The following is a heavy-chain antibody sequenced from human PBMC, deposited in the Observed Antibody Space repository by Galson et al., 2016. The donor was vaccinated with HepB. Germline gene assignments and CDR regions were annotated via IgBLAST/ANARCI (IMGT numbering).Heavy chain of an antibody. D-gene: IGHD3-22*01. J-gene: IGHJ3*02. CDR2: IRSKAYSGTA. CDR3: TRDGLSPIYYDSRGYRGFDAFDI. Sequence: SLRLSCVASGFTFGDHAMSWFRQAPGRGLEWVGLIRSKAYSGTAEYAASVKGRFTISRDDSKSIAYLQLNSLKNEDTAVYYCTRDGLSPIYYDSRGYRGFDAFDIWGPGTMVTVSS. V-gene: IGHV3-49*03. CDR1: GFTFGDHA.